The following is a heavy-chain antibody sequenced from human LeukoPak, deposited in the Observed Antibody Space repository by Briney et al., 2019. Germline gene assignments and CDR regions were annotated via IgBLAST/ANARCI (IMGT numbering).Heavy chain of an antibody. D-gene: IGHD4/OR15-4a*01. CDR1: GGSLSDYY. Sequence: SETLSLTCTVYGGSLSDYYWSWIRQPPGKGLEWIGYIWYSGFTYYNPSLKSRVTISVDTSKDQFFLKLSSVTAADTAMYYCARVRDWFDPWGQGTLVTVSS. CDR2: IWYSGFT. V-gene: IGHV4-59*06. J-gene: IGHJ5*02. CDR3: ARVRDWFDP.